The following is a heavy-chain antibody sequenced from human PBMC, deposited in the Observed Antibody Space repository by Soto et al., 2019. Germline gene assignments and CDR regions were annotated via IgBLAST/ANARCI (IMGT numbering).Heavy chain of an antibody. CDR1: GYTFTGYY. CDR3: ARASRITMVRGFPRGFDP. V-gene: IGHV1-2*04. Sequence: ASVKVSCKASGYTFTGYYMHWVRQAPGQGLEWMGWINPNSGGTNYAQKFQGWVTMTRDTSISTAYMELSRLRSDDTAVYYCARASRITMVRGFPRGFDPWGQGTLVTVSS. J-gene: IGHJ5*02. D-gene: IGHD3-10*01. CDR2: INPNSGGT.